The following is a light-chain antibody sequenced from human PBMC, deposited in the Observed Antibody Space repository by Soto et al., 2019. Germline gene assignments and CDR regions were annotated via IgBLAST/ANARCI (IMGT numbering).Light chain of an antibody. J-gene: IGKJ1*01. Sequence: DIQMTQSPSTLSASVGDRVTITCRASPTISSWLAWYQQKPGKAPKLLIYKASTLESGVPSRFSGSGSGTYLTRTVTSLQPEDFATYYCQQYSYYATFGQGTKVEIK. CDR2: KAS. CDR3: QQYSYYAT. CDR1: PTISSW. V-gene: IGKV1-5*03.